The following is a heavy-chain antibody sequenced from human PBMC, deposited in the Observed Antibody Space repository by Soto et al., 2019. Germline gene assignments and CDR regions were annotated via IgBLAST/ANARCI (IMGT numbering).Heavy chain of an antibody. CDR2: ISYDGSNK. CDR3: AKDSGGANWFAP. J-gene: IGHJ5*02. D-gene: IGHD3-10*01. CDR1: GFTFSSYG. Sequence: QVQLVESGGGVVQPGRSLRLSCAASGFTFSSYGMHWVRQAPGKGLEWVAVISYDGSNKYYADSVKGRFTISRDNSKNTLYLKMNSLRAEDTAVYYCAKDSGGANWFAPWGQGTLVTVSS. V-gene: IGHV3-30*18.